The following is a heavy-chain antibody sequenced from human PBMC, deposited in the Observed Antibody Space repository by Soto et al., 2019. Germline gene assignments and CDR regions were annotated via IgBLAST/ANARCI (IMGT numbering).Heavy chain of an antibody. Sequence: QVQLVESGGGVVQPGRSLRLSCAASGFTFSSYGMHWVRQAPGKGLEWVAVIWYDGSNTYYADSVKGRFTISRDNCKSTVDLQMSSLRVKGTAVYYCARVSYRSAYYFDYWGQGTLVTVSS. D-gene: IGHD6-6*01. CDR3: ARVSYRSAYYFDY. J-gene: IGHJ4*02. CDR1: GFTFSSYG. V-gene: IGHV3-33*01. CDR2: IWYDGSNT.